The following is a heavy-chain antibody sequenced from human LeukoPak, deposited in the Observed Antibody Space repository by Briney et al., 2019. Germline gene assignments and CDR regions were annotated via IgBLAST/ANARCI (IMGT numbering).Heavy chain of an antibody. Sequence: SETLSLTCTVSGGSISSYYWSWIRQPPGKGLGWIGYIYYSGSTNYNPSLKSRVTISVDTSKNQFSLKLSSVTAADTAVYYCARMGVYYYYYYMDVWGKGTTVTVSS. D-gene: IGHD2-8*01. CDR2: IYYSGST. V-gene: IGHV4-59*01. CDR3: ARMGVYYYYYYMDV. J-gene: IGHJ6*03. CDR1: GGSISSYY.